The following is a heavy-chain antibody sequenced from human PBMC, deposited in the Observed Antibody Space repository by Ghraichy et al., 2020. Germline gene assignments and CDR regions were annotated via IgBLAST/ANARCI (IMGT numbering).Heavy chain of an antibody. D-gene: IGHD5-18*01. Sequence: GGSLRLSCAASGFFFSTYAVHWVRQAPGKGLEWVAVISYDGTNKYYADSVKGRFTISRDNSRDTLYLQMDSLRPEDTAVYYCARDSREYSYHYYFDYWGQGTLVTVSS. J-gene: IGHJ4*02. V-gene: IGHV3-30-3*01. CDR2: ISYDGTNK. CDR3: ARDSREYSYHYYFDY. CDR1: GFFFSTYA.